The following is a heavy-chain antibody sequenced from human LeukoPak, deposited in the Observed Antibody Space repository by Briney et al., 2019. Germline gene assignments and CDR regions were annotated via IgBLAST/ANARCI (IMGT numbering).Heavy chain of an antibody. D-gene: IGHD1-1*01. V-gene: IGHV3-21*01. CDR3: ARDDVAWNDVHWFDP. J-gene: IGHJ5*02. CDR2: ISSTGSSI. Sequence: GGSLRLSCAVSGFTFSYYTMSWVRQAPGKGLEWVSSISSTGSSIYYADSVKGRFTISRDNAKNSLYLQMSSLGVEDTAVYYCARDDVAWNDVHWFDPWGQGALVTVSS. CDR1: GFTFSYYT.